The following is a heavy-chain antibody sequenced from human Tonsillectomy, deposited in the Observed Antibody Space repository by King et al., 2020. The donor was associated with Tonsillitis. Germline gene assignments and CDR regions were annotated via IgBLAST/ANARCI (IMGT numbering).Heavy chain of an antibody. CDR3: ARGLSYGSGSYYGYDVFDI. D-gene: IGHD3-10*01. J-gene: IGHJ3*02. CDR2: ISAYNGNT. CDR1: GYTFTSYG. Sequence: QLVQSGAEVKKPGASVKVSCKASGYTFTSYGLSWVRQAPGQGLEWMGWISAYNGNTNYAQKLQRRVTMTTDTSTSTAYMELRSLRSDDTAVYYCARGLSYGSGSYYGYDVFDIWGQGTMVTVSS. V-gene: IGHV1-18*04.